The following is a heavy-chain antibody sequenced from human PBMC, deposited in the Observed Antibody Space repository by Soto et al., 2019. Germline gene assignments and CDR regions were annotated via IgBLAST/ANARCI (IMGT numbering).Heavy chain of an antibody. CDR3: GKVLVGATGHTDSDS. Sequence: QVQLQESGPGLVKPSETLSLTCTVSGGSIYRSGYYWGWIRQPPGRGLEWIGNIDYNGVTYSNPSLKSRVTISRDPSKNPFSLKLTSVTAAATALYYCGKVLVGATGHTDSDSWGPGTLVAVSS. D-gene: IGHD2-15*01. V-gene: IGHV4-39*01. CDR2: IDYNGVT. J-gene: IGHJ4*02. CDR1: GGSIYRSGYY.